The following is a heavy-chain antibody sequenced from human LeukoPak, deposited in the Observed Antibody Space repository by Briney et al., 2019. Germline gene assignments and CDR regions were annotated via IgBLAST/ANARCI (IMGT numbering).Heavy chain of an antibody. CDR1: GFIFSNYG. CDR3: ARVSHYGSGYYYTLAY. D-gene: IGHD3-10*01. Sequence: GRSLRLSCAASGFIFSNYGMHWVRQAPGKGLEWVAGIWYDGYNKFYADSAKGRFTISRDNSKNTLYLQMSSLRAEDTALYYCARVSHYGSGYYYTLAYWSQGTLVTVSS. V-gene: IGHV3-33*01. CDR2: IWYDGYNK. J-gene: IGHJ4*02.